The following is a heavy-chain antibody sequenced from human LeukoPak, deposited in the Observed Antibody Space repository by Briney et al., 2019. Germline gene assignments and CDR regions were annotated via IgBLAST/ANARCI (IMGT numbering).Heavy chain of an antibody. Sequence: GGSLRLSCAASGFTFSDYYMSWIRQAPGKGLEWVSYISSSGSTIYYADSVKGRFTISRDNAKNSLYLQMNSLRAGDTAVYYCPRGPSCTSTSCYTTGLFDYWGQGTLVTVSS. J-gene: IGHJ4*02. V-gene: IGHV3-11*04. CDR2: ISSSGSTI. CDR3: PRGPSCTSTSCYTTGLFDY. CDR1: GFTFSDYY. D-gene: IGHD2-2*01.